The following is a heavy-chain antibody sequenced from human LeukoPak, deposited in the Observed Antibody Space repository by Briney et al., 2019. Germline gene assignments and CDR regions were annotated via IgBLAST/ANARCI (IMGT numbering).Heavy chain of an antibody. Sequence: GTSVKVSCKASGYTFTSYDINWVRQATGQGLEWMGWMNPNSGNTGYAQKFQGRVTITRNTSISTAYMELSSLRSEDTAVYYCAREGFSSSSPYYYYYYMDVWGKGTTVTVSS. D-gene: IGHD6-6*01. J-gene: IGHJ6*03. CDR1: GYTFTSYD. V-gene: IGHV1-8*01. CDR2: MNPNSGNT. CDR3: AREGFSSSSPYYYYYYMDV.